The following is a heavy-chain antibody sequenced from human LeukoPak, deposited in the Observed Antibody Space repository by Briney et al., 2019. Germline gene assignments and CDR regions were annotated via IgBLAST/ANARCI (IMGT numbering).Heavy chain of an antibody. CDR1: GGSISSGSYY. CDR2: IYTSGST. J-gene: IGHJ6*04. CDR3: ARVGDFWSGYLDV. D-gene: IGHD3-3*01. V-gene: IGHV4-61*02. Sequence: SETLSLTCTVSGGSISSGSYYWSWIRQPAGKGLEWIGRIYTSGSTNYNPSLKSRDTISVDTSKNQFSLKLSSVTAADTAVYYCARVGDFWSGYLDVWGKGTTVTVSS.